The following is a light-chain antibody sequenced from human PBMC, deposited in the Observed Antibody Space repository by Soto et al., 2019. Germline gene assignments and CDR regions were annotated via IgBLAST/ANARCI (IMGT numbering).Light chain of an antibody. CDR2: DAS. V-gene: IGKV1-5*01. J-gene: IGKJ1*01. CDR3: QKYNSYSGM. CDR1: QTIGSW. Sequence: DIQMTQSPSTLSASVLYRVTVTCRSSQTIGSWLASYQQKPGRAPKLLIFDASSLESGGPSRFSGNGSGTGFTLTISGLQPDDFASYYCQKYNSYSGMFGQGTKVDI.